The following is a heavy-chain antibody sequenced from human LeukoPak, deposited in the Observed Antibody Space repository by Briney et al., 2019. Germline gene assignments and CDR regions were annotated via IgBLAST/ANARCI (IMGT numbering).Heavy chain of an antibody. J-gene: IGHJ4*02. D-gene: IGHD6-19*01. CDR3: ARDQGSGWANDY. V-gene: IGHV1-2*02. CDR2: ISPNSGGT. CDR1: GYTFTGYY. Sequence: ASVKVSCKASGYTFTGYYMHWVRQAPGQGLEWMGWISPNSGGTNYAQKFQGRVTMTRDTSISTAYMELSRLRSDDTAVYYGARDQGSGWANDYWGQGTLVTVSS.